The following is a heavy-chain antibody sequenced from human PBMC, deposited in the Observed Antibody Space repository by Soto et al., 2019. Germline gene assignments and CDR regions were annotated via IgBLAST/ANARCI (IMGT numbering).Heavy chain of an antibody. J-gene: IGHJ6*02. Sequence: QVQLVESGGGVVQPGRSLRLSCAASGFTFSSYAMHWVRQAPGKGLEWVAVISYDGSNKYYADSVKGRFTISRDNSKNTLYLQMNSLRDEDTAVYYCARDGEQWLDYYYGMDVWGQGTTVTVSS. CDR3: ARDGEQWLDYYYGMDV. V-gene: IGHV3-30-3*01. D-gene: IGHD6-19*01. CDR1: GFTFSSYA. CDR2: ISYDGSNK.